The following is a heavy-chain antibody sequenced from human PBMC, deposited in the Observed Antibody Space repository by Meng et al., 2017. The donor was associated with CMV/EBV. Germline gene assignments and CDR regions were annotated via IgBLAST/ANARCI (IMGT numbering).Heavy chain of an antibody. Sequence: LTGAASGFTFSSYAMHWVRQAPGKGLEWVAVISYDGSNKYYADSVKGRFTISRDNSKNTLYLQMNSLRAEDTAVYYCARDRSRYSSGWLLDYWGQGTLVTVSS. CDR1: GFTFSSYA. V-gene: IGHV3-30-3*01. J-gene: IGHJ4*02. D-gene: IGHD6-19*01. CDR2: ISYDGSNK. CDR3: ARDRSRYSSGWLLDY.